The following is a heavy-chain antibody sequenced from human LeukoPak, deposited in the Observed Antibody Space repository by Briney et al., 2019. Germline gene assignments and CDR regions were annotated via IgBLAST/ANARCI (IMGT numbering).Heavy chain of an antibody. J-gene: IGHJ4*02. CDR3: AKRRNYYDSDGFSVDY. CDR2: ISGTGGST. CDR1: GFTFTSFA. Sequence: GGSLRLSCAASGFTFTSFAMSWVRQAPGKGLERVSTISGTGGSTFYADSVKGRFTISRDNSKNTLYLQMNSLRAEDTAVYWCAKRRNYYDSDGFSVDYWGQGTLVTVSS. V-gene: IGHV3-23*01. D-gene: IGHD3-22*01.